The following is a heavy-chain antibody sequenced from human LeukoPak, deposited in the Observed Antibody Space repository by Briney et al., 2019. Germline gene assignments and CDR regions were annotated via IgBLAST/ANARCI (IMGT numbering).Heavy chain of an antibody. CDR1: GFTFSSYA. V-gene: IGHV3-23*01. D-gene: IGHD6-13*01. CDR3: AKDTGYSSSWYATDQYFQH. Sequence: GGSLRLSCAASGFTFSSYAMSWVRQAPGKGLEWVSAISGSGGSTYYADSVKGRFTISRDNSKNTLYLQMNSLRAEDTAVYYCAKDTGYSSSWYATDQYFQHWGQGTLVTVSS. J-gene: IGHJ1*01. CDR2: ISGSGGST.